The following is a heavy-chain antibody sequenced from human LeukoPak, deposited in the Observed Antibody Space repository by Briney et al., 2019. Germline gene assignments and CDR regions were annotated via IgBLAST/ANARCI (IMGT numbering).Heavy chain of an antibody. J-gene: IGHJ6*03. D-gene: IGHD2-2*01. Sequence: SETLSLTCTVSGGSISSSSYYWGWIRQPPGKGLEWIGSIYYSGSTYYNPSLKSRVTISVDTSKNQFSLKLSSVTAADTAVYYCARQDLGYCSSTSCYVLYYYYYMDVWGKGTTVTVSS. V-gene: IGHV4-39*01. CDR2: IYYSGST. CDR1: GGSISSSSYY. CDR3: ARQDLGYCSSTSCYVLYYYYYMDV.